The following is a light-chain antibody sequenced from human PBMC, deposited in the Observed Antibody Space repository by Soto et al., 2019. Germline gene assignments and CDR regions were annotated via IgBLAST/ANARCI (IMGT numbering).Light chain of an antibody. V-gene: IGLV2-14*01. Sequence: QSVLTQPASVSGSPGQSITISCTGTSSDVGAYVYVSWYQQHPGKAPKLMIYEVSYRPSGVSNRFSGSKSGNAASLTISGLQAEDEADYYCSSYTTSSTVVFGGGTKLTVL. CDR1: SSDVGAYVY. CDR2: EVS. J-gene: IGLJ2*01. CDR3: SSYTTSSTVV.